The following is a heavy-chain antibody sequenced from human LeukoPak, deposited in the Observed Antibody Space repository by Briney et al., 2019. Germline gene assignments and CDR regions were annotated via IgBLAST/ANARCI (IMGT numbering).Heavy chain of an antibody. J-gene: IGHJ5*02. CDR1: GYTFTSYD. Sequence: ASVKVSCKASGYTFTSYDINWVRQATGQGLEWMGWMNPNSGNTDYAQKFQGRVTMTRNTSISTAYMELSSLRSEDTAVYYCARGYDILTGYYTVVSWFDPWGQGTLVTVSS. D-gene: IGHD3-9*01. CDR3: ARGYDILTGYYTVVSWFDP. CDR2: MNPNSGNT. V-gene: IGHV1-8*01.